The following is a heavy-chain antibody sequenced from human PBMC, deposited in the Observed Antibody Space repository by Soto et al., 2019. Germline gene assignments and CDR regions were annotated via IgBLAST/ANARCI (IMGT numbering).Heavy chain of an antibody. D-gene: IGHD1-26*01. J-gene: IGHJ4*01. CDR3: TTDSRTTLPEIRFDY. V-gene: IGHV3-15*07. CDR2: VKSKADGGSG. CDR1: GFPFNTAW. Sequence: GGSLRLSCAASGFPFNTAWINRVRQVPGKGLEWVGRVKSKADGGSGDYAAPVKGRFVVSRDDSKDIVYLQMNSLKIEDTGVYYCTTDSRTTLPEIRFDYWGHGTQVTVSS.